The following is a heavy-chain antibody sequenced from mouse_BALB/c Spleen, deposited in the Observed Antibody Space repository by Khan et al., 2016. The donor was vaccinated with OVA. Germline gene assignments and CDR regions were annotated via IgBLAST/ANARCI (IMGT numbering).Heavy chain of an antibody. CDR3: ARGYVGNYEFAY. V-gene: IGHV1S132*01. Sequence: QVQLKQSGTELVKPGASVKLSCKTSGYTFTSYWIQWVKQRPGQGLEWIGQIFPGTGTTYYNENFKGKATLTIDTSSTTAYMQLSSLTSEDSAVYFWARGYVGNYEFAYWGQGTLVTVSA. CDR1: GYTFTSYW. CDR2: IFPGTGTT. D-gene: IGHD2-1*01. J-gene: IGHJ3*01.